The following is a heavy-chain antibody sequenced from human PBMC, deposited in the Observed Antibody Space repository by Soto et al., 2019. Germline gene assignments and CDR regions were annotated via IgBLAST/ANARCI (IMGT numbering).Heavy chain of an antibody. D-gene: IGHD2-15*01. CDR2: ISAYNGNT. V-gene: IGHV1-18*01. CDR3: ERSIIGYCSGGSCYAYFDI. CDR1: GYTFTSYG. Sequence: QVQLVQSGAEVKKPGASVKVSCKASGYTFTSYGISWVRQPPGQGLEWMGWISAYNGNTNYAQKLQGRGNMTTDTSTSTAYMELRSLRSDDTAVYYCERSIIGYCSGGSCYAYFDIWGQGTMVTVSS. J-gene: IGHJ3*02.